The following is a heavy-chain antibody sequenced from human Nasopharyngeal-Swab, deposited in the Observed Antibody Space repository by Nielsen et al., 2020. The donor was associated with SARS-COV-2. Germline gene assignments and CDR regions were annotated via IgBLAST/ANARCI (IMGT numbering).Heavy chain of an antibody. V-gene: IGHV1-46*01. J-gene: IGHJ4*02. CDR1: GYTFTSYY. D-gene: IGHD1-14*01. CDR2: INPSGGST. CDR3: ARGGGGISLDY. Sequence: ASVKVSCKASGYTFTSYYMHWVRQAPGQGLEWMGIINPSGGSTSYAQKLQGRVTMTTDTSTSTAYMELRSLRSDDTAVYYCARGGGGISLDYWGQGTLVTVSS.